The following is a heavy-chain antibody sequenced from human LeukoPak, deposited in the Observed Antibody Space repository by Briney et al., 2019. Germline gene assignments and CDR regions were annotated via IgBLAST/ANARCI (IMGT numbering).Heavy chain of an antibody. Sequence: PGGSLRLSCAASGFTVSSNYMSWVRQAPGKGLEWVSVIDSGGSTYYADSVKGRFTISRDNSKSTLYLQMNSLRAEDTAVYYCARLGTTVTHFDDWGQGTLVTVSS. CDR1: GFTVSSNY. CDR3: ARLGTTVTHFDD. CDR2: IDSGGST. J-gene: IGHJ4*02. D-gene: IGHD4-17*01. V-gene: IGHV3-66*01.